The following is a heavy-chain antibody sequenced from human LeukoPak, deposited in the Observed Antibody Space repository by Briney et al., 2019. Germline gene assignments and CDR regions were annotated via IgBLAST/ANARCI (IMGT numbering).Heavy chain of an antibody. V-gene: IGHV3-66*01. J-gene: IGHJ1*01. Sequence: GGSLRLSCAACGFTVSSNYMNWVRQAPGKGLEWVSVIHSGGSTYYVDSVKDRFIISRDNSKNTLYLQMNSLRAEDTAVYYCARDAYCGGDCYFAFQHWGQGTLVTVSS. CDR3: ARDAYCGGDCYFAFQH. D-gene: IGHD2-21*02. CDR2: IHSGGST. CDR1: GFTVSSNY.